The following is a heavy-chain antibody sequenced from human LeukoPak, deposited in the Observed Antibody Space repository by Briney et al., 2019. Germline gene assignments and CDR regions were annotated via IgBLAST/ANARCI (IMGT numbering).Heavy chain of an antibody. CDR3: AIGPVTIDY. Sequence: GESLKISCKGSGFRFTSYWISWVRQLPGKGLERMGRIDPSDSYTNYSPSFQGHVTISADKSISTAYLQWSSLKASDTAMYYCAIGPVTIDYWGQGTLVTVSS. V-gene: IGHV5-10-1*01. CDR1: GFRFTSYW. D-gene: IGHD4-17*01. J-gene: IGHJ4*02. CDR2: IDPSDSYT.